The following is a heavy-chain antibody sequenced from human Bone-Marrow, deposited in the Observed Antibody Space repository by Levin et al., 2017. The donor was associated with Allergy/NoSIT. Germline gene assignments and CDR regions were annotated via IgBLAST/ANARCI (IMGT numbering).Heavy chain of an antibody. Sequence: GGSLRLSCAASGFTFSGHAMTWVRQAPGKGLEWVSSISAAGSGTHYADSVEGRFTISRDNSNNTLHLQMNSLRDEDTAMYYCAKDRVGGNDLWSASLDVWGSGTPVTVSS. J-gene: IGHJ6*04. CDR2: ISAAGSGT. D-gene: IGHD3-3*01. CDR1: GFTFSGHA. CDR3: AKDRVGGNDLWSASLDV. V-gene: IGHV3-23*01.